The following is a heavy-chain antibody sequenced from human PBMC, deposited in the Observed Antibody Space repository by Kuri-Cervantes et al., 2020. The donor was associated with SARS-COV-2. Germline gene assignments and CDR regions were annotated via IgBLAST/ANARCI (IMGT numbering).Heavy chain of an antibody. Sequence: LSLTCAASGFSFSSYAMSWVRQAPGKGLEWVSAISGSGDNTYYADPVKGRFTISSDNSQNTVYLQMNSLRGEDTALYYCAQDVSQLGRACRYWGQGTLVTVSS. CDR2: ISGSGDNT. D-gene: IGHD6-6*01. CDR3: AQDVSQLGRACRY. CDR1: GFSFSSYA. V-gene: IGHV3-23*01. J-gene: IGHJ4*02.